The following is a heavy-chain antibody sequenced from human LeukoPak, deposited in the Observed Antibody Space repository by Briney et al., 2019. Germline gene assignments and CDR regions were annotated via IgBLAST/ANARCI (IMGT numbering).Heavy chain of an antibody. Sequence: SETLSLTCTASGGSISSYYWGWIRQPPGKGLEWIGSIYYSGNTYYSPSLMSRVTISVDTSKNQFSLNLNSVTAADTAAYYCARAPHFFDTSGSRYYFDYWGQGALVTVSS. V-gene: IGHV4-39*07. D-gene: IGHD3-22*01. CDR3: ARAPHFFDTSGSRYYFDY. CDR1: GGSISSYY. J-gene: IGHJ4*02. CDR2: IYYSGNT.